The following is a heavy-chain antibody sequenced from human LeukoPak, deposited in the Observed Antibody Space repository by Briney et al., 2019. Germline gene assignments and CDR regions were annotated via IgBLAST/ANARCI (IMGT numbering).Heavy chain of an antibody. CDR2: ISGSGGST. CDR3: ARRAGAYSHPYYY. CDR1: GFTFSNYG. J-gene: IGHJ4*02. Sequence: GGSLRLSCAASGFTFSNYGMTWVRQAPGKGLEWVSTISGSGGSTYYADSVKGRFTISRDNSKNTLYLQMNSLRAEDTAVYYCARRAGAYSHPYYYWGQGTLVTVSS. D-gene: IGHD4/OR15-4a*01. V-gene: IGHV3-23*01.